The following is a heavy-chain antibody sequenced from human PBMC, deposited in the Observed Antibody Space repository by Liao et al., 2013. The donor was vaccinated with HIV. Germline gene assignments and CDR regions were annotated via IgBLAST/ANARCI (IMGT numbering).Heavy chain of an antibody. D-gene: IGHD7-27*01. CDR1: GASITSGTYY. V-gene: IGHV4-61*02. Sequence: QVQLQESGPGLVKPSQTLSLTCTVSGASITSGTYYWSWIRQPAGKGLEWIGRFYSSGSTNYSPSFKSRVTISVDTSKNKFSLRLRSVTAADTAVYYCARQLGIPLYYFDYWGQGTLVTVSS. CDR2: FYSSGST. J-gene: IGHJ4*02. CDR3: ARQLGIPLYYFDY.